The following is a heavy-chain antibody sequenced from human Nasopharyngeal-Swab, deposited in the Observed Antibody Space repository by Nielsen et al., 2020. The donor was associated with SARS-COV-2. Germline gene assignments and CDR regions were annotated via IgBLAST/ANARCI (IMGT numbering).Heavy chain of an antibody. V-gene: IGHV3-30*04. Sequence: GGSLRLSCATSGFIFRNYAIHWVRQAPGKGLEWVTVISPDGSQDYYTDSVKGRFTISRDNSKNTLNLQMNSLTTDDTAVYYFARDQRVMTAHKYFYYGIDVWGPGTAVTVSS. CDR3: ARDQRVMTAHKYFYYGIDV. CDR1: GFIFRNYA. J-gene: IGHJ6*02. D-gene: IGHD3-9*01. CDR2: ISPDGSQD.